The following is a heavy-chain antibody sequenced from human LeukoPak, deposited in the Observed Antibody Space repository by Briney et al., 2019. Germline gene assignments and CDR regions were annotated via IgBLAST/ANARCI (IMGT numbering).Heavy chain of an antibody. D-gene: IGHD2-21*02. V-gene: IGHV5-51*01. CDR1: GYSFTSYW. Sequence: PGESLKISCKGSGYSFTSYWIGWVRQLPGKGLEWMGIIYRGDSGTRYSPSLQGQVTISADKSIRTAYLQWSSLKASDTAMYYCARRRYCGGDCSQYAFDIWGQGTRVTVSS. CDR2: IYRGDSGT. CDR3: ARRRYCGGDCSQYAFDI. J-gene: IGHJ3*02.